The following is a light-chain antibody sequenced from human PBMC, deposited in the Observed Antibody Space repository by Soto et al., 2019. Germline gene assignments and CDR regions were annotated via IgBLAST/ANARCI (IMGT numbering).Light chain of an antibody. Sequence: EIVLTQCPATLSLSPGERATLSCRASQSVSSYLAWYQQKPGQAPRLLIYDASNRATGIPARFSGSGSGTDFALTISSLEQEDFAVYYCQQRSNWPLTFGGGTKVEIK. J-gene: IGKJ4*01. CDR2: DAS. V-gene: IGKV3-11*01. CDR1: QSVSSY. CDR3: QQRSNWPLT.